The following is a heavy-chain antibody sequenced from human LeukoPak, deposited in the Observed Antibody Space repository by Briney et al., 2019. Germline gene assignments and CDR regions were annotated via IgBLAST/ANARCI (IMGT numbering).Heavy chain of an antibody. CDR1: GFTFSTYW. V-gene: IGHV3-74*01. CDR3: ARGLTTLTTSVDY. Sequence: GGSLRLSCAASGFTFSTYWMHWVRQAPGKGLVWVSCINSDGSSTSYADSVEGRFTISRDNAKDTLYLQMNSLRAEDTAVYYCARGLTTLTTSVDYWGQGTLVTVSS. J-gene: IGHJ4*02. CDR2: INSDGSST. D-gene: IGHD4-17*01.